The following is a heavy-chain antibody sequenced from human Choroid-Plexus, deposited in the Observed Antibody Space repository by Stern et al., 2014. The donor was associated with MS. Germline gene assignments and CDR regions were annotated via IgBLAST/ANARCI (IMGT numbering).Heavy chain of an antibody. D-gene: IGHD2/OR15-2a*01. Sequence: MQLVESGGGVVQPGGPLRLSCVASGFTLGSCAMPWVRQAPGKGLEWVAGVSYDGSNKYYADSVKGRFTISRDNSQNTLYMQMSSLRPEDTAVYYCAKDRQYLTYFFDHWGQGSLVTVSS. CDR1: GFTLGSCA. V-gene: IGHV3-30*18. CDR3: AKDRQYLTYFFDH. J-gene: IGHJ5*02. CDR2: VSYDGSNK.